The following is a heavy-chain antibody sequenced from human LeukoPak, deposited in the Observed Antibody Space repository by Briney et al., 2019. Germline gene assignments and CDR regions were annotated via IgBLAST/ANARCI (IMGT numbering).Heavy chain of an antibody. CDR1: GASISSYY. V-gene: IGHV4-4*07. Sequence: NSSETLSLTCTVSGASISSYYWSWIRQPAGKGLEWIGRIYTSGSTNYNPSLKSRVTMSVDTSKNQFSLKLSSVTAADTAVYYCARDSLTRSGSYYYYMDVWGKGTTVTVSS. CDR3: ARDSLTRSGSYYYYMDV. D-gene: IGHD3-3*01. CDR2: IYTSGST. J-gene: IGHJ6*03.